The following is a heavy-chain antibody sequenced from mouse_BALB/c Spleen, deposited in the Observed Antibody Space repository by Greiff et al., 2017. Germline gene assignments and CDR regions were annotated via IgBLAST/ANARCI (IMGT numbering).Heavy chain of an antibody. CDR1: GYTFTGYD. CDR2: IYPGDGST. Sequence: VQLQQSGPELVKPGASVKISCKASGYTFTGYDINWVKQRPGQGLEWIGWIYPGDGSTKYNEKFKGKATLTEDKSSSTAYMQLSSLTSENSAVYFGARSDYGSSYRFWYFDVWGAGTTVTVSS. CDR3: ARSDYGSSYRFWYFDV. D-gene: IGHD1-1*01. V-gene: IGHV1S56*01. J-gene: IGHJ1*01.